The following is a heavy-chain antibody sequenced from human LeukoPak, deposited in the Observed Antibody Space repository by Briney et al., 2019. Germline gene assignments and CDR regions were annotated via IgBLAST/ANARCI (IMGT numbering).Heavy chain of an antibody. CDR3: AGHYGDSPFYYYGMDV. Sequence: GGSLRLSCAASGLAFSAYKMHWVRQAPRKGLVWVSRISTDGYTTDYADFVQGRFTISRDNSKNTLYLQMNSLRAEDTAVYYCAGHYGDSPFYYYGMDVWGQGTTVTVSS. CDR1: GLAFSAYK. CDR2: ISTDGYTT. D-gene: IGHD4-17*01. J-gene: IGHJ6*02. V-gene: IGHV3-74*01.